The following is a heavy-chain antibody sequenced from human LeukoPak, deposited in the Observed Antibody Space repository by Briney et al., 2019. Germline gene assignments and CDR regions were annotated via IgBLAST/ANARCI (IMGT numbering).Heavy chain of an antibody. V-gene: IGHV3-23*01. J-gene: IGHJ4*02. CDR3: AKDAWGYFDY. D-gene: IGHD7-27*01. CDR2: ISDSGAGT. CDR1: GFTFSNYG. Sequence: GGSLRLSCAASGFTFSNYGMSWVRQAPGKGLEWVSAISDSGAGTYYADSVKGRFTISRDNSKNTLYLQMNSLRAEDTAVYYCAKDAWGYFDYWGQGTLVTVSS.